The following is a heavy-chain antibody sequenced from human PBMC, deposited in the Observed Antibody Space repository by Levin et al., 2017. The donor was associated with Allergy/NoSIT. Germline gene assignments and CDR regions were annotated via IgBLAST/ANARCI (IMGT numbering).Heavy chain of an antibody. CDR1: GFTFSSYG. CDR2: ISYDGINK. D-gene: IGHD4-17*01. Sequence: GESLKISCAASGFTFSSYGIHWVRQAPGKGLEWVAVISYDGINKYYSDSVKGRFTISRDNSKNTLYLQMNSLRAEDTAVYYCAKEPRDYGDYEDYFDYWGQGTLVTVSS. CDR3: AKEPRDYGDYEDYFDY. J-gene: IGHJ4*02. V-gene: IGHV3-30*18.